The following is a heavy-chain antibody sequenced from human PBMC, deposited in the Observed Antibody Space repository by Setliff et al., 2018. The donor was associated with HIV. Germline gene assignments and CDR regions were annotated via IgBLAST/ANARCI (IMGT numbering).Heavy chain of an antibody. D-gene: IGHD3-3*01. Sequence: GESLKISCKGSGYRFTNYWIGWVRQMPGKGLEWMGIINPGDFDIRYSPSFQGQVTISADKSISTAYLQMNSLRAEDAAVYCCAPQRRYAFDIWGQGTMVTVSS. CDR1: GYRFTNYW. CDR2: INPGDFDI. V-gene: IGHV5-51*01. J-gene: IGHJ3*02. CDR3: APQRRYAFDI.